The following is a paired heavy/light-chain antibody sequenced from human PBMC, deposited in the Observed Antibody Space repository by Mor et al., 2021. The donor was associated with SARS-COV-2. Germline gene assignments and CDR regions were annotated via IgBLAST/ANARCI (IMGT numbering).Heavy chain of an antibody. CDR3: ANGPYYYDSSGYH. CDR2: ISGSGGRT. J-gene: IGHJ4*02. Sequence: EVQLLESGGGLVQPGGSLRLSCGASGFTFTNYAMSWVRQASGKGLEWVSAISGSGGRTYYADSVKGRFTISRDNSRNTLYLQMNSLRAEDTAVYYCANGPYYYDSSGYHWGQGTLVTVSS. V-gene: IGHV3-23*01. CDR1: GFTFTNYA. D-gene: IGHD3-22*01.
Light chain of an antibody. J-gene: IGLJ3*02. CDR3: LLSYSASWV. V-gene: IGLV7-46*01. CDR2: DTS. CDR1: TGAVTSGHY. Sequence: QAVVTQEPSLTVSPGGTVTLTCGSSTGAVTSGHYPYWFQQKSGQAPRTLIFDTSNKHSWTPARFSGSLLGGKAALTLSGAQPEDEAEYYCLLSYSASWVFGGGTKLTVL.